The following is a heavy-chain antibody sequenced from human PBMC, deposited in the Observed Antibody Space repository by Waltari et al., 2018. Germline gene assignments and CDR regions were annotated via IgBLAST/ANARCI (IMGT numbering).Heavy chain of an antibody. CDR1: GFTFGDYA. V-gene: IGHV3-49*03. D-gene: IGHD6-6*01. CDR2: IRSKAYGGTT. CDR3: TQWGGQLAFDY. J-gene: IGHJ4*02. Sequence: EVQLVESGGGLVQPGRSLRLSCTASGFTFGDYAMSLFRQAPGKGLEWVGFIRSKAYGGTTEYAASVKGRFTISRDDSKSIAYLQMNSLKTEDTAVYYCTQWGGQLAFDYWGQGTLVTVSS.